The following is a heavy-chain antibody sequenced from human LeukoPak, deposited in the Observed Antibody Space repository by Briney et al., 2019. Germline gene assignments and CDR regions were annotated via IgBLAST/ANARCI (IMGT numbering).Heavy chain of an antibody. J-gene: IGHJ4*02. Sequence: SVKVSCKASRGTFSSYAISWVRQAPGQGLEWMGGIIPIFGTANYAQKFQGRVTITADESTSTAYMELSSLRSEDTAMYYCAKTPNCSGGNCYLDYWGQGTLVTVSS. D-gene: IGHD2-15*01. CDR1: RGTFSSYA. V-gene: IGHV1-69*01. CDR3: AKTPNCSGGNCYLDY. CDR2: IIPIFGTA.